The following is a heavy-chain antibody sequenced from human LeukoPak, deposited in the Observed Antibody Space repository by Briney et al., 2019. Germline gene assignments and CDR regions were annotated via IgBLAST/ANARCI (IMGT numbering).Heavy chain of an antibody. V-gene: IGHV4-59*05. CDR1: GGSINNYY. D-gene: IGHD2-15*01. CDR3: ARSDIVVVVAATYAFDI. J-gene: IGHJ3*02. Sequence: SETLSLTCTVSGGSINNYYWSWIRQPPGKGLEWIGSIYYSGSTYYNPSLKSRVTISVDTSKNQFSLKLSSVTAADTAVYYCARSDIVVVVAATYAFDIWGQGTMVTVSS. CDR2: IYYSGST.